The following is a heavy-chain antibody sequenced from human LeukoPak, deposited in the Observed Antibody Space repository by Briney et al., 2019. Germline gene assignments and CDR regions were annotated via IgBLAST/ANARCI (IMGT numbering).Heavy chain of an antibody. CDR2: INPSGGST. J-gene: IGHJ4*02. Sequence: GASVKVSCKASGYTFTGYYMHWVRQAPGQGLEWMGIINPSGGSTSYAQKFQGRVTMTRDTSTSTVYMELSSLRSEDTAVYYCASCIAARRGFDYWGQGTLVTVSS. CDR1: GYTFTGYY. D-gene: IGHD6-13*01. V-gene: IGHV1-46*01. CDR3: ASCIAARRGFDY.